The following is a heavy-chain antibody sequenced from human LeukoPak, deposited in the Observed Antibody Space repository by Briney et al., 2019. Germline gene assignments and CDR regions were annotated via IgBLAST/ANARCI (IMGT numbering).Heavy chain of an antibody. D-gene: IGHD3-9*01. CDR2: INHSGST. CDR1: GGSISNYY. Sequence: SETLSLTCTVSGGSISNYYWNWIRQPPGKGLEWIGEINHSGSTNYNPSLKSRVTISVDTSKNQFSLKLSSVTAADTAVYYCARVVPEGRYFDWLLSLAYFDYWGQGTLVTVSS. V-gene: IGHV4-34*01. CDR3: ARVVPEGRYFDWLLSLAYFDY. J-gene: IGHJ4*02.